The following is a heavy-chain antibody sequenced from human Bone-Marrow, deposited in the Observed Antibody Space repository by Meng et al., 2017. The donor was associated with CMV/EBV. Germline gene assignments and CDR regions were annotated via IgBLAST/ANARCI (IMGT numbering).Heavy chain of an antibody. CDR1: GDTLSRHA. CDR2: LIHILETT. CDR3: SRDQGGHDRASYGMDV. Sequence: SVKDSCKASGDTLSRHAIIWVRQAPGQVLQWMGGLIHILETTKYAQKFQGRLQTTADRSTNTAIMEPRGLRSDDTAVYYCSRDQGGHDRASYGMDVWGQGTRVTVSS. V-gene: IGHV1-69*10. D-gene: IGHD5-12*01. J-gene: IGHJ6*02.